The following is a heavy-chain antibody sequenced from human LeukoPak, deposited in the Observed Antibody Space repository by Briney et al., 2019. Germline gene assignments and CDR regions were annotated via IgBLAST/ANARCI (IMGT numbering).Heavy chain of an antibody. CDR1: GYTFTSYD. V-gene: IGHV1-8*01. D-gene: IGHD2-8*02. Sequence: ASVKVSCKASGYTFTSYDMNWVRQATGQGLEWMEWMNPNSGSTGYAQKFQGRVTMTRNTSISTAYMELSSLRSEDTAVYYCARSGPYYYMDVWGKGTTVTVSS. CDR2: MNPNSGST. CDR3: ARSGPYYYMDV. J-gene: IGHJ6*03.